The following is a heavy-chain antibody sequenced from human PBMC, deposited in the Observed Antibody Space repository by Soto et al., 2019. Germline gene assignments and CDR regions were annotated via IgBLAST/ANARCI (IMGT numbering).Heavy chain of an antibody. Sequence: QVQLVESGGGVVQPGRSLGLSCAASGFTFSSYAMHWVRQAPGKGLEWVSVISYDGSNKYYADSVKGRFTISRDNSKNPLYLQMNSLRPEDTAVYYCARTRGIAVTGGGDYWGQGTLVTVSS. CDR1: GFTFSSYA. J-gene: IGHJ4*02. V-gene: IGHV3-30-3*01. D-gene: IGHD6-19*01. CDR3: ARTRGIAVTGGGDY. CDR2: ISYDGSNK.